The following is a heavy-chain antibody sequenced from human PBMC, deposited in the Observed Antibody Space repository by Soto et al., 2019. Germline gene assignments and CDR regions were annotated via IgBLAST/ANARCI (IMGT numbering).Heavy chain of an antibody. V-gene: IGHV1-3*01. CDR3: ARGGDDSNEVFRYYYYMDG. Sequence: GASVKVSWKASGYTFTSYAMHLVRQAPGQRLEWMGWINAGNGNTKYSQKFQGRVTITRDTSASTAYMELSSLRSEDTAVYYCARGGDDSNEVFRYYYYMDGWGKGTTVTVSS. D-gene: IGHD4-4*01. J-gene: IGHJ6*03. CDR2: INAGNGNT. CDR1: GYTFTSYA.